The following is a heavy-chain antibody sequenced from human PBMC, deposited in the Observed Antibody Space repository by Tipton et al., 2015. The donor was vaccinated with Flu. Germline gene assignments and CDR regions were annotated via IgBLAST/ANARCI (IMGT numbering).Heavy chain of an antibody. J-gene: IGHJ4*02. CDR1: GGSVSSSPYY. CDR2: IDYSGNT. CDR3: ATAVNWYYFDY. Sequence: TLSLTCTVSGGSVSSSPYYWGWVRQSPGKGLEWIGTIDYSGNTHYNPSLESRVSISVAKMQFSLSLSSVTAADAAVYYCATAVNWYYFDYWGQGTLVTVSS. V-gene: IGHV4-39*07. D-gene: IGHD1-1*01.